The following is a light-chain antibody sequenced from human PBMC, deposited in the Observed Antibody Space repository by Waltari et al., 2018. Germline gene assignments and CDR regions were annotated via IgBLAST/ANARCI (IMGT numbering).Light chain of an antibody. V-gene: IGLV3-1*01. J-gene: IGLJ3*02. CDR1: KLRQIY. CDR3: QTWDNRFGV. CDR2: EDD. Sequence: YELSQPPSVSVSPGQTATITCFGDKLRQIYASWYQQKPGQSPVLVIYEDDRRVSGIPERFSGSNSGNTATLTISGTQAIDEADYYCQTWDNRFGVFGGGTKVTVL.